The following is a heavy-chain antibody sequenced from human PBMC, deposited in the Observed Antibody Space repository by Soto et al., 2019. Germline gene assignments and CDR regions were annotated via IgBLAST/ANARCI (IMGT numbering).Heavy chain of an antibody. CDR2: ISGTGGST. CDR3: ARKSDCSGGSCPYYFDY. Sequence: EVRLLESGGDLVQPGGSLRLSCAASGFTFSSHGMSWVRQAPGKGLEWVSGISGTGGSTYYADSVKGRFTISRDNSKNTLFLQMDSLRAEDTAVYYCARKSDCSGGSCPYYFDYWGQGTLVTVSS. D-gene: IGHD2-15*01. V-gene: IGHV3-23*01. CDR1: GFTFSSHG. J-gene: IGHJ4*02.